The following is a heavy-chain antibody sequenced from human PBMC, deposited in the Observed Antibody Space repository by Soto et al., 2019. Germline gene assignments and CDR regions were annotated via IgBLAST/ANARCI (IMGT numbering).Heavy chain of an antibody. D-gene: IGHD3-10*01. CDR1: GFTFSNYA. CDR2: VSGSGGST. Sequence: EVKLLESGGGLVQPGGSLRLSCAASGFTFSNYAMSWVRQAPGKGLEWVSAVSGSGGSTYYADSAQGRFTISRDNSKNTLYLQVNSLRAEDTAIYYCAKDQGKYFGSGIYLGYFDYWGQGTVVTVSS. J-gene: IGHJ4*02. V-gene: IGHV3-23*01. CDR3: AKDQGKYFGSGIYLGYFDY.